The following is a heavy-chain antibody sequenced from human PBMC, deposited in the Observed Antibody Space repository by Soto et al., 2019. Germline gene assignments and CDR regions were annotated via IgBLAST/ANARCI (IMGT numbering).Heavy chain of an antibody. J-gene: IGHJ4*02. Sequence: SETLSLTCAVYCGSFRGYYWSWIRQPPGKGLEWIGEINHSGSTNYNPSLKSRVTMSVDTSKNQFSLKLSSVTAADTAVYYCASRYGASFDYWGQGTLVTVSS. CDR2: INHSGST. D-gene: IGHD4-17*01. V-gene: IGHV4-34*01. CDR1: CGSFRGYY. CDR3: ASRYGASFDY.